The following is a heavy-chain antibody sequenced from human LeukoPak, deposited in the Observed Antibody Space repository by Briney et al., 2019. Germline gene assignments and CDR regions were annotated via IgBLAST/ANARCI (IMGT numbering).Heavy chain of an antibody. CDR1: GFTFSSYG. J-gene: IGHJ3*02. CDR2: ISYDGSNK. CDR3: ARERVRGDAFDI. Sequence: GRSLRLSCAASGFTFSSYGMHWVRQAPGKGLEWVAVISYDGSNKYYADSVKGRFTISRDNAKNSLYLQMNSLRAEDTAVYYCARERVRGDAFDIWGQGTMVTVSS. D-gene: IGHD3-10*01. V-gene: IGHV3-30*03.